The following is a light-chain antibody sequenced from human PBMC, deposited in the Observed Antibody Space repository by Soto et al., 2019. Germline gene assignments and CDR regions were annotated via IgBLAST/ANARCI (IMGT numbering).Light chain of an antibody. CDR2: DAS. V-gene: IGKV3-11*01. CDR1: QSVSSY. Sequence: EIVLTQSPAMLSMSPGERATLSCRASQSVSSYFAWYQQKPGQAPRLLIYDASNRATGVPARFSGSGSGTDFTLTISSLEPEDFAVYYCQQRRYWPVTFGQGTKEDIK. CDR3: QQRRYWPVT. J-gene: IGKJ1*01.